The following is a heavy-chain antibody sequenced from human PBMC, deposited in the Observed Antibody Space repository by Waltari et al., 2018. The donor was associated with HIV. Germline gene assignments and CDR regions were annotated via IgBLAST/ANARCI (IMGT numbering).Heavy chain of an antibody. CDR1: GGSISSYY. D-gene: IGHD2-2*01. V-gene: IGHV4-59*08. J-gene: IGHJ2*01. CDR3: ARQAWYCSSTSCPRGYFDL. CDR2: IYYSGST. Sequence: QVQLQESGPGLVKPSETLSLTCTVSGGSISSYYWSWIRPPPGKGLEWIGYIYYSGSTNYNPSLKSRVTISVDTSKNQFSLKLSSVTAADTAVYYCARQAWYCSSTSCPRGYFDLWGRGTLVTVSS.